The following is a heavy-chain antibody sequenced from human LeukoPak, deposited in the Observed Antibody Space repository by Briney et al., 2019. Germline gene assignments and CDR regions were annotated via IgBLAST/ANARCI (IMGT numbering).Heavy chain of an antibody. CDR3: AKAGDKTMTPGS. Sequence: GGSLRLSCAASGFTFSSYAMTWVRQAPGKGLEWVSVISGSGGSTYYADSVKGRFTISRDNSKNTLYVQMNSLRAEDTAVYYSAKAGDKTMTPGSWGQGTLVTVSS. J-gene: IGHJ5*02. D-gene: IGHD4-17*01. CDR1: GFTFSSYA. V-gene: IGHV3-23*01. CDR2: ISGSGGST.